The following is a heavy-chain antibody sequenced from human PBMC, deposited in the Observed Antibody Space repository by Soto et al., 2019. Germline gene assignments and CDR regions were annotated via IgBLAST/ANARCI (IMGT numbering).Heavy chain of an antibody. D-gene: IGHD1-7*01. CDR3: ARDSGYNWNYGNWFDP. CDR1: GGSISSGGYY. CDR2: IYYSGST. J-gene: IGHJ5*02. V-gene: IGHV4-31*03. Sequence: TLSLTCTVSGGSISSGGYYWSWIRQHPGKGLEWIGYIYYSGSTYYNPSLKSRVTISVDTSKNQFSLKLSSVTAADTAVYYCARDSGYNWNYGNWFDPWGQGTPVTVSS.